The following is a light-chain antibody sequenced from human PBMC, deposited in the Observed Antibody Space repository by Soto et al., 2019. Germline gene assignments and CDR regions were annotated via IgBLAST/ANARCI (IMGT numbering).Light chain of an antibody. J-gene: IGKJ1*01. CDR3: LQYNSYPRT. CDR1: QGISNN. V-gene: IGKV1-17*03. CDR2: VDS. Sequence: DIQMTQSPSALSSSVGDRITLSCRASQGISNNLAWFQQQPGKVPRRLIYVDSSAQSGVPLRFSGSGSGTEFTLTINSLQPEDFETYYCLQYNSYPRTFGQGTKVDIK.